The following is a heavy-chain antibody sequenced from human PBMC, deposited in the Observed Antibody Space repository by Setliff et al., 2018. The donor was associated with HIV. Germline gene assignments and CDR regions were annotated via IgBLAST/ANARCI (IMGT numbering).Heavy chain of an antibody. CDR2: IYPGDSDT. V-gene: IGHV5-51*01. Sequence: PGESLKISCKGSGYSFTSYWIGWVRQMPGKGLEWMGIIYPGDSDTRYSPSFQGQVTISADKSISTAYLQWSSLKASDTAMYYCARGNYDILTGYIGYYDYLGQGTLVTVSS. J-gene: IGHJ4*02. CDR1: GYSFTSYW. CDR3: ARGNYDILTGYIGYYDY. D-gene: IGHD3-9*01.